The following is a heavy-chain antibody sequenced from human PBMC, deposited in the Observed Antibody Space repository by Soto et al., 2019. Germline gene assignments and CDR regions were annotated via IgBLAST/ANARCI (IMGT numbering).Heavy chain of an antibody. J-gene: IGHJ6*02. CDR2: INSDGSST. CDR1: GFTFSSYW. Sequence: PGGSLRLSCAAYGFTFSSYWMHWVRQAPGKGLVWVSRINSDGSSTSYADSVKGRFTISRDNAKNTLYLQMNSLRAEDTAVYYCARDLHYYDSSGYYYDYYYYGMDVWGQGTTVTVSS. CDR3: ARDLHYYDSSGYYYDYYYYGMDV. D-gene: IGHD3-22*01. V-gene: IGHV3-74*01.